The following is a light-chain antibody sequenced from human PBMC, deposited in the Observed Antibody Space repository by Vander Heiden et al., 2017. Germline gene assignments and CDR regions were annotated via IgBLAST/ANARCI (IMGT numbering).Light chain of an antibody. Sequence: DIVMTQSPDSLAVSLGERATINCKSSQSVLSSSNNKNYLAWYQQKPGQPPKLLSYGASTRESGVPDRFSGSGSGTDFTLTISSLQAEDVAVYYCKQYYSRFRRFGQGTKVEFK. V-gene: IGKV4-1*01. J-gene: IGKJ1*01. CDR2: GAS. CDR1: QSVLSSSNNKNY. CDR3: KQYYSRFRR.